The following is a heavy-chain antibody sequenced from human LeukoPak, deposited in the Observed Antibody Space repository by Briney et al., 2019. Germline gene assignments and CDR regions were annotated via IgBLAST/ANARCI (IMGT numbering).Heavy chain of an antibody. V-gene: IGHV7-4-1*02. D-gene: IGHD4-11*01. Sequence: GASVKVSCKASGYTFISNAINWVRQAPGQGLEWMGWINTNTGNPAYAQGFTGRFVFSLDTSVSTAYLQISTLRAEDTAVYYCARGPYSGMDVWGQGTTVTVSS. CDR1: GYTFISNA. CDR2: INTNTGNP. J-gene: IGHJ6*02. CDR3: ARGPYSGMDV.